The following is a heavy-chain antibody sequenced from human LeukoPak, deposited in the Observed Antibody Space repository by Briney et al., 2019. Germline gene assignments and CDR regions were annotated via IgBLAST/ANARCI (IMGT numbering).Heavy chain of an antibody. CDR3: ARGRVVPATRLDY. D-gene: IGHD2-15*01. V-gene: IGHV3-30*04. Sequence: GRSLRLSCAASGFTFSNYAMHWVRQAPGKGLEWVAVISYDAKCKYYADSLKGRFTISRDNSNNTLYLQMNSLGSEDTAVYYCARGRVVPATRLDYWGRGTLVTVSS. CDR1: GFTFSNYA. J-gene: IGHJ4*02. CDR2: ISYDAKCK.